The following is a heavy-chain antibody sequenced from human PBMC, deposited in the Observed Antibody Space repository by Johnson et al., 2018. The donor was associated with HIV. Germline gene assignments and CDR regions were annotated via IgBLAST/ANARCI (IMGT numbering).Heavy chain of an antibody. CDR1: GFTFSSYG. D-gene: IGHD1-26*01. CDR2: ISYDGGNK. J-gene: IGHJ3*02. V-gene: IGHV3-30*03. Sequence: QVQLVESGGGVVQPGRSLRLSCAASGFTFSSYGMHWVRQAPGKGLEWVAVISYDGGNKYYADSVKGRFTISRDDAKNSLYLQMNSLRAEDTALYYCARVWSGSYYSNAFDIWGQGTMVTVSS. CDR3: ARVWSGSYYSNAFDI.